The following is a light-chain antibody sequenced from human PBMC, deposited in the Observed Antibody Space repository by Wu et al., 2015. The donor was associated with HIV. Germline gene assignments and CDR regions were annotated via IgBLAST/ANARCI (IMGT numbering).Light chain of an antibody. Sequence: DIQMTQSPSTLSASVGDRVTITCRASQTIRNWLAWYQQKPGKAPNLLISKASNLQSGVPSRFSGSGSGTEFTLTISSLQPDDVATYYCQKYNTAPWTFGQGTKVEVK. V-gene: IGKV1-5*03. CDR3: QKYNTAPWT. CDR1: QTIRNW. J-gene: IGKJ1*01. CDR2: KAS.